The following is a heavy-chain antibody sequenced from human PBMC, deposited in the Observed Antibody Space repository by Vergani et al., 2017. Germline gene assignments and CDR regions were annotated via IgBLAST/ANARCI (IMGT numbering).Heavy chain of an antibody. CDR3: ARDSPTPYSSGWYLYFDL. Sequence: QVQLVESGGGVVQPGRSLRLSCAASGFTFSSYAMHWVRQAPGKGLEWVAVISYDGSNKYYADSVKGRFTISRDNSKNTLYLQMNSLRAEGTAVYYCARDSPTPYSSGWYLYFDLWGRGTLVTVSS. D-gene: IGHD6-19*01. CDR2: ISYDGSNK. V-gene: IGHV3-30-3*01. J-gene: IGHJ2*01. CDR1: GFTFSSYA.